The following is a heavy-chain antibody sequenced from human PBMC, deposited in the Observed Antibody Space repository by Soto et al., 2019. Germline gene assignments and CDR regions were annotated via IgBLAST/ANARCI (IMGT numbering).Heavy chain of an antibody. V-gene: IGHV4-39*02. CDR3: ARGRGITYNILTDSYFDY. D-gene: IGHD3-9*01. J-gene: IGHJ4*02. CDR2: IYFSGSP. Sequence: SETLSLTCTVSGGSISSTNYYWGWIRQPPGKGLECIGGIYFSGSPYYNPSLKSRVTISVDTSKNHFSLTLTSVTAADTAVYYCARGRGITYNILTDSYFDYWGQGTLVTVSS. CDR1: GGSISSTNYY.